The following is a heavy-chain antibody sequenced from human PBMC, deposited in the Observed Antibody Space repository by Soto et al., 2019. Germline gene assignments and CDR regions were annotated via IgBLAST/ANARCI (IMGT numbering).Heavy chain of an antibody. CDR2: ISAYNGNT. V-gene: IGHV1-18*01. CDR1: GYTFTSYG. Sequence: ASVKVSCKASGYTFTSYGISWVRQAPGQWLEWMGLISAYNGNTNYAQKLQGRVTMTTDTSTSAAYMELRSLRSDDTAVYYCARAIDSVWLYNWFDPWGQGTLVTVSS. J-gene: IGHJ5*02. CDR3: ARAIDSVWLYNWFDP. D-gene: IGHD3-22*01.